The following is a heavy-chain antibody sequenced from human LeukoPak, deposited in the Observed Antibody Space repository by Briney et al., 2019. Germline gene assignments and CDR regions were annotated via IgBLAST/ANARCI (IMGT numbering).Heavy chain of an antibody. D-gene: IGHD3-22*01. J-gene: IGHJ3*02. CDR2: INPNSGGT. CDR3: ARGGYYYDSSGPSGNAFDI. V-gene: IGHV1-2*06. CDR1: GGTFSSYA. Sequence: GASVKVSCKASGGTFSSYAISWVRQAPGQGLEWMGRINPNSGGTNYAQKFQGRVTMTRDTSISTAYMELSRLRSDDTAVYYCARGGYYYDSSGPSGNAFDIWGQGTMVTVSS.